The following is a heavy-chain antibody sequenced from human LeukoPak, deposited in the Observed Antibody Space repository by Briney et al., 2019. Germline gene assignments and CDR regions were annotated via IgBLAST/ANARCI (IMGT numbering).Heavy chain of an antibody. CDR3: ARTTEDCSSSSCYQYWFDP. CDR1: GVSISSYY. D-gene: IGHD2-2*01. J-gene: IGHJ5*02. V-gene: IGHV4-59*01. CDR2: IYYSGST. Sequence: SETLSLTCTVSGVSISSYYWSWIRQPPGKGLEWIGYIYYSGSTSYNPSLKSRVTISVDTSKNQISLKVRPVTAADTAVYYCARTTEDCSSSSCYQYWFDPWGQGTLVTVSS.